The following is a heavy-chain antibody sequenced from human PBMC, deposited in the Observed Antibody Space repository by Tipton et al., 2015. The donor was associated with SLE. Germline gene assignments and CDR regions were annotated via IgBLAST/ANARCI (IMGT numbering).Heavy chain of an antibody. CDR3: AGDSGEIAFDI. V-gene: IGHV4-38-2*01. Sequence: TLSLTCSVSGHSISSGFYWGWIRQSPGKGLEWIGNFYHRGTTYYNPSLKSRVTISVDTSKNQFSLKLSSVTAAETAVYYCAGDSGEIAFDIWGQGTIVTVSS. D-gene: IGHD2-21*01. CDR2: FYHRGTT. J-gene: IGHJ3*02. CDR1: GHSISSGFY.